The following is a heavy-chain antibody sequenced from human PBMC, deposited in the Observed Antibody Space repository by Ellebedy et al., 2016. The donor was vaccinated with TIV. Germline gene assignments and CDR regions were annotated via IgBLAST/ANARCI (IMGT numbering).Heavy chain of an antibody. CDR2: ITSSSSTI. CDR3: ASLRNDYGDYVGY. D-gene: IGHD4-17*01. Sequence: PGGSLRLSCAASGFTFSSYWMNWVRQAPGKGLEWVSSITSSSSTIYYADSVKGRSNISRDNAKNSLYLQMNSLRADDTAVYYCASLRNDYGDYVGYWGQGTLVTVSS. V-gene: IGHV3-48*04. CDR1: GFTFSSYW. J-gene: IGHJ4*02.